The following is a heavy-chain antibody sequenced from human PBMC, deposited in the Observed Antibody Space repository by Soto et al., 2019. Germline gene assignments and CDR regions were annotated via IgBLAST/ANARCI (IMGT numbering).Heavy chain of an antibody. CDR1: GGSVSDYY. J-gene: IGHJ6*02. CDR3: ARGLQRRFGGYKGLGYHGMDV. D-gene: IGHD5-12*01. CDR2: ISHSGST. Sequence: SHAVSITGAGSGGSVSDYYWSWVRQPPGKGLEWIGEISHSGSTSYNPSLKSRVTISIDTSKNQFSLKLSSVSAADTAMYYCARGLQRRFGGYKGLGYHGMDVWGQGTTVTVSS. V-gene: IGHV4-34*01.